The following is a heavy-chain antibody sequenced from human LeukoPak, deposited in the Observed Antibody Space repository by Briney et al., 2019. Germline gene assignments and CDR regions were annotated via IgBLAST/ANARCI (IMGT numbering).Heavy chain of an antibody. J-gene: IGHJ6*02. CDR3: ARGKVSSSWWHLSYYYYYGMDV. V-gene: IGHV1-2*04. CDR1: GGTFSSYA. D-gene: IGHD6-13*01. CDR2: INPNSGGT. Sequence: ASVKVSCKASGGTFSSYAISWVRQAPGQGLEWMGWINPNSGGTNYAQKFQGWVTMTRDTSISTAYMGLSRLRSDDTAVYYCARGKVSSSWWHLSYYYYYGMDVWGQGTTVTVSS.